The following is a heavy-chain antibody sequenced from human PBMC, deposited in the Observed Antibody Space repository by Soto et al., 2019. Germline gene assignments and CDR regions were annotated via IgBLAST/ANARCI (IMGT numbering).Heavy chain of an antibody. D-gene: IGHD3-16*01. Sequence: EVQLLESGGGLVQPGGSLRLSCAASGFTFSSYTMSWVRQAPGKGLEWVSAISGTGGSTYYADSVKGRFTISRDNSKNPLYLHMNSLRDGDTALYPGAKDWGNYERALGGDYWGRGTLVTVSS. CDR2: ISGTGGST. CDR1: GFTFSSYT. V-gene: IGHV3-23*01. J-gene: IGHJ4*02. CDR3: AKDWGNYERALGGDY.